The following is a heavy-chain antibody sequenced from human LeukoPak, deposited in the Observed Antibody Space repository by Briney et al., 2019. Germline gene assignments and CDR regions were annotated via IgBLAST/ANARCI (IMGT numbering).Heavy chain of an antibody. CDR3: LGYCSRTSCLDAFDI. CDR2: ISSSGSTI. J-gene: IGHJ3*02. V-gene: IGHV3-48*03. Sequence: GGSLRLSCAASGFTFSSYEMNWVRQAPGKGLEWVSYISSSGSTIYYADSVKGRFTISRDNAKNSLYLQMNSLRAEDTAVYYPLGYCSRTSCLDAFDIWGQGTMVTVSS. D-gene: IGHD2-2*01. CDR1: GFTFSSYE.